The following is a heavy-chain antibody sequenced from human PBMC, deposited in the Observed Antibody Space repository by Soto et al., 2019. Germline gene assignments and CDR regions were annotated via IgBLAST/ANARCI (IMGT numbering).Heavy chain of an antibody. CDR1: GASISSYY. CDR3: ARVDHYYYYGMDV. CDR2: IYYSGST. Sequence: PSETLSLTCPVSGASISSYYWSWIRQPPGKGLEWIGYIYYSGSTNYNPSLKSRFTISVDPSKNQFSLKLSSVNDAGSAVYYCARVDHYYYYGMDVWGQVTTVTVSS. J-gene: IGHJ6*02. V-gene: IGHV4-59*01.